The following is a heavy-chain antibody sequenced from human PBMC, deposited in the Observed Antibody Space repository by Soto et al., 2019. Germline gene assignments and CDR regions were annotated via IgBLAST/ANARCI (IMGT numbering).Heavy chain of an antibody. D-gene: IGHD2-15*01. V-gene: IGHV3-48*01. CDR2: ISSSSSTI. J-gene: IGHJ6*02. CDR3: ARDIVVVVAATPGAHYYGMDV. CDR1: GFTFSSYS. Sequence: GSLRLSCAASGFTFSSYSMNWVRQAPGKGLEWVSYISSSSSTIYYADSVKGRFTISRDNAKNSLYLQMNSLRAEDTAVYYCARDIVVVVAATPGAHYYGMDVWGQGTTVTVSS.